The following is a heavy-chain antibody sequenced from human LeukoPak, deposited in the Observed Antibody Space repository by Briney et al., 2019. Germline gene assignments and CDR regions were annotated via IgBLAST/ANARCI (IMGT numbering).Heavy chain of an antibody. CDR1: GFTFSSYE. V-gene: IGHV3-7*05. D-gene: IGHD5-12*01. J-gene: IGHJ4*02. CDR2: VNPDGSEK. CDR3: AVDRNGLY. Sequence: GGSLRLSCAASGFTFSSYEMNWVRQAPGVGLEWVASVNPDGSEKYYVDSVRGRFTISRDNARNSLYLQMNSLRAEDTAVYYCAVDRNGLYWGQGALVTVSS.